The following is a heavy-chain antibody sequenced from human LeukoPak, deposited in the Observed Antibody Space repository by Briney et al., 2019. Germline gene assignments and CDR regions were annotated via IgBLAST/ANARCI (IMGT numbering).Heavy chain of an antibody. V-gene: IGHV4-59*01. J-gene: IGHJ6*03. CDR3: AKASYYYYMDV. CDR2: FYYSGST. CDR1: GGSITTYH. Sequence: PSETLSLTCTVSGGSITTYHWSWIRQPPGKGLEWIAYFYYSGSTNYNPSLKSRITLSVDASKNQFSLKLSSVTAADTAVYYCAKASYYYYMDVWGDGTTVSVSS.